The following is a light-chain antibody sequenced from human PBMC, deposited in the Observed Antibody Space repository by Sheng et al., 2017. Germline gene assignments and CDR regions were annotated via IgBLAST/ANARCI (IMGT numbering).Light chain of an antibody. V-gene: IGKV3-11*01. Sequence: EIVLTQSPDTLSLSPGERATLSCRASQSVSSYLAWYQQKPGQAPRLLIYDASNRATGIPARFSGSGSGTDFTLTISSLEPEDFAVYYCQQRSNWPLTFGRRDRRWRIK. CDR1: QSVSSY. J-gene: IGKJ4*01. CDR2: DAS. CDR3: QQRSNWPLT.